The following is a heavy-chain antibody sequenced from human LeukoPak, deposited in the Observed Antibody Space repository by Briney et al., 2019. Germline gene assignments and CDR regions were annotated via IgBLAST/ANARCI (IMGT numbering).Heavy chain of an antibody. CDR3: ARGSLTAAAGHTVGRWNY. V-gene: IGHV4-34*01. CDR2: INHSGST. Sequence: SESLSLTCPVYGGSFSGYYWSWIRQPPGKGLEWNGEINHSGSTNYNPSLKSRVTISVDTSKNQFSLKLSSVTAEDTAVYYCARGSLTAAAGHTVGRWNYWGQGTLVTVSS. CDR1: GGSFSGYY. J-gene: IGHJ4*02. D-gene: IGHD6-13*01.